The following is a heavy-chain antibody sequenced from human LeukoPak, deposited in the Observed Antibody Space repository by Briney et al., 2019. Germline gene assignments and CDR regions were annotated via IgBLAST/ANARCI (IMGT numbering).Heavy chain of an antibody. Sequence: PGGSLRLSCAASGFTFSNYAMHSVRQAPGKGLEWVAFMSYDGSDKYYADSVKGRFTISRDNSKSTLYLQMNSLRAGDTAVYYCANDEPGTYSPSDYWGQGTLVTVSS. V-gene: IGHV3-30*18. CDR2: MSYDGSDK. D-gene: IGHD3-10*01. CDR3: ANDEPGTYSPSDY. J-gene: IGHJ4*02. CDR1: GFTFSNYA.